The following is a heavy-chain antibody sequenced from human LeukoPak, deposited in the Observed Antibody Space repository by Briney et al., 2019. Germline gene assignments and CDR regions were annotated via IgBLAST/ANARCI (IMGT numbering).Heavy chain of an antibody. CDR2: ISGSGENT. CDR3: AKTISMIVVGRYYFDY. D-gene: IGHD3-22*01. V-gene: IGHV3-23*01. J-gene: IGHJ4*02. Sequence: GGSLRLSCTASGFSFSDYSVTWVRQAPGKGLEWVSTISGSGENTYYADSMKGRFTISRDNSKNSLSPQLNSLRAEDTAVYYCAKTISMIVVGRYYFDYWGQGTLVTVSS. CDR1: GFSFSDYS.